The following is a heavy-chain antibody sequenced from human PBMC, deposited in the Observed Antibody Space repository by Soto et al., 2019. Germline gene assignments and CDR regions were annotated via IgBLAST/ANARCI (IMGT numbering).Heavy chain of an antibody. CDR2: INHSGST. CDR1: GGSFSGYY. D-gene: IGHD1-7*01. J-gene: IGHJ5*02. CDR3: ARRTTDRFDP. V-gene: IGHV4-34*01. Sequence: KTSETLSLTCAVYGGSFSGYYWSWIRQPPGKGLEWIGEINHSGSTNYNPSLKSRVTISVDTAKNQFSLKLSSVTAADTAVYYCARRTTDRFDPWGQGTLVTVSS.